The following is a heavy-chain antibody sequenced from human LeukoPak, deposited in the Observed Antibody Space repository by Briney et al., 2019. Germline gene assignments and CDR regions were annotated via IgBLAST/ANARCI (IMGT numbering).Heavy chain of an antibody. Sequence: ASVKVSCKASGYTFTGYYMHWVRQAPGQGLEWMGWINPNSGGTKYAQKFQGRVTMTRDTSISTAYMELSRLRYDDTAVYYCASLGDSTSATPDDEFDYWGQGTLVTVSS. CDR3: ASLGDSTSATPDDEFDY. J-gene: IGHJ4*02. D-gene: IGHD2-2*01. V-gene: IGHV1-2*02. CDR2: INPNSGGT. CDR1: GYTFTGYY.